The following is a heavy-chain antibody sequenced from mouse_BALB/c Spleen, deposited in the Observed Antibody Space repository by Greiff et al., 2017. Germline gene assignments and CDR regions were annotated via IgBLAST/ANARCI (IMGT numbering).Heavy chain of an antibody. D-gene: IGHD2-3*01. CDR3: ARYDGYFSFAY. CDR1: GYAFTNYL. J-gene: IGHJ3*01. Sequence: QVQLQQSGAELVRPGTSVKVSCKASGYAFTNYLIEWVKQRPGQGLEWIGVINPGSGGTNYNEKFKGKATLTADKSSSTAYMQLSSLTSDDSAVYFCARYDGYFSFAYWGQGTLVTVSA. CDR2: INPGSGGT. V-gene: IGHV1-54*01.